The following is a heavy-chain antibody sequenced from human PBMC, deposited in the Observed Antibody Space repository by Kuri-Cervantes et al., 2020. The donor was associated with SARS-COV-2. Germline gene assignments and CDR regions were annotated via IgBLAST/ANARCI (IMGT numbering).Heavy chain of an antibody. V-gene: IGHV4-34*01. Sequence: SETLSLTCAVYGGSFSGYYWSWIRQPPGKGLEWIGEINHSGSTNYNPSLKSRVTISVDTSKNQSSLKLSSVTAADTAVYYCARVTNWGYYFDYWGQGTLVTVSS. CDR1: GGSFSGYY. J-gene: IGHJ4*02. CDR3: ARVTNWGYYFDY. D-gene: IGHD7-27*01. CDR2: INHSGST.